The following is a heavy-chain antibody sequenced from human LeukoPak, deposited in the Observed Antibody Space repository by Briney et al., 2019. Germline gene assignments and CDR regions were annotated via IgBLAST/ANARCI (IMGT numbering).Heavy chain of an antibody. D-gene: IGHD3-22*01. V-gene: IGHV4-61*02. Sequence: SETLSLTCTVSGGSISSGSYYWSWIRQPAGKGLEWIGRIYTNGSTNYNPSLKSRVTISVDTSKNQFSLKLSSVTAADTAVYYCASSGYLSDAFDIWGQGTMVTVSS. CDR1: GGSISSGSYY. J-gene: IGHJ3*02. CDR3: ASSGYLSDAFDI. CDR2: IYTNGST.